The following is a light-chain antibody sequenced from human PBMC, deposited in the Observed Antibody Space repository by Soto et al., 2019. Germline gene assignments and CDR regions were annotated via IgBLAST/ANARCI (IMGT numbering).Light chain of an antibody. CDR2: KDT. J-gene: IGLJ3*02. CDR1: ALPKQY. CDR3: QSADSDGTYQV. Sequence: SSELTQPPSVSVSPGQTARITCSGDALPKQYAYWYQQKPGQAPVVVIYKDTERPSGIPERFSGSSSGTTVTLIISEVQAEDEAAYYCQSADSDGTYQVFGGGTQLTVL. V-gene: IGLV3-25*02.